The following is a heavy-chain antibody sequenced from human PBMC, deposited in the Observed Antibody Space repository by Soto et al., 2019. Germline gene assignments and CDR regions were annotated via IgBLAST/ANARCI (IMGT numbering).Heavy chain of an antibody. CDR2: IYYSGST. CDR1: GGSISSGDYY. J-gene: IGHJ4*02. CDR3: ARYSGSYLRWVYWFDY. V-gene: IGHV4-30-4*01. D-gene: IGHD1-26*01. Sequence: QVQLQESGPGLVKPSQTLSLTCTVSGGSISSGDYYWSWIRQPPGKGLEWIGYIYYSGSTYYNPSAKRRVTKSVDTSKNQFSLKLSAVTAADTAVYYCARYSGSYLRWVYWFDYWGQGTLVTVSS.